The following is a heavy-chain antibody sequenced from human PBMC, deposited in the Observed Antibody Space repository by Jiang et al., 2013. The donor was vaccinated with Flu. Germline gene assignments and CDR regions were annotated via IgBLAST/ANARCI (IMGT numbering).Heavy chain of an antibody. CDR3: ARDSSSEAYPLXLYYFDL. V-gene: IGHV1-69*13. J-gene: IGHJ2*01. CDR1: GYTFTSYG. D-gene: IGHD2-21*01. CDR2: IIPMFGTT. Sequence: SGAEVKKPGDSVKVSCMTSGYTFTSYGFTWVRQAPGQGLEWMGGIIPMFGTTNYAQTFKGRVTITADESTSTVYLELSSLRSEDTAVYYCARDSSSEAYPLXLYYFDLWGRGTLVTVSS.